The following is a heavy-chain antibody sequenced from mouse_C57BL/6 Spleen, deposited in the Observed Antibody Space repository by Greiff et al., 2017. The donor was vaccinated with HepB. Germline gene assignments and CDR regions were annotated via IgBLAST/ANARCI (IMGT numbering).Heavy chain of an antibody. V-gene: IGHV1-72*01. CDR2: IDPNSGGT. CDR3: ARCYPYDGYYAMDY. CDR1: GYTFTSYL. J-gene: IGHJ4*01. D-gene: IGHD2-12*01. Sequence: VQLQQPGAELVKPGASVKLSCKASGYTFTSYLLHWVMQRPGRGLEWIGRIDPNSGGTKYNEKFKSKATLTVDKPSSTAYMQLSSLTSEDSAVYYCARCYPYDGYYAMDYWGQGTSVTVSS.